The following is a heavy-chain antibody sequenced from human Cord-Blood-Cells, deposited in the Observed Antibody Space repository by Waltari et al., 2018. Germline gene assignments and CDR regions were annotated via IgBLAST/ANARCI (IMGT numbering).Heavy chain of an antibody. Sequence: QVQLVESGGGVVQPGRSLRLSCAASGFTFSSYGMHWVRQAPGKGLEWVAVIWYDGRNKYYADSVKGRFTISRDNSKNTLYLQMNSLRAEDTAMYYCAKVMVGATGAFDIWGQGTMVTVSS. V-gene: IGHV3-30*18. CDR3: AKVMVGATGAFDI. CDR1: GFTFSSYG. D-gene: IGHD1-26*01. J-gene: IGHJ3*02. CDR2: IWYDGRNK.